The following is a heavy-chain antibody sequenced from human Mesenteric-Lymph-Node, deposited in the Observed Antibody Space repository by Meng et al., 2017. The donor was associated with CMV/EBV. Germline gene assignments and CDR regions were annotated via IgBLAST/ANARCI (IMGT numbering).Heavy chain of an antibody. D-gene: IGHD4-11*01. CDR1: GFTVSTNY. J-gene: IGHJ4*02. CDR3: ARETSPIDY. V-gene: IGHV3-48*03. CDR2: ISSSGSTI. Sequence: GGSLRLSCAVSGFTVSTNYMNWVRQAPGKGLEWVSYISSSGSTIWYADSVKGRFTISRDNAKNSLYLQMNSLRAEDTAVYYCARETSPIDYWGQGTLVTVSS.